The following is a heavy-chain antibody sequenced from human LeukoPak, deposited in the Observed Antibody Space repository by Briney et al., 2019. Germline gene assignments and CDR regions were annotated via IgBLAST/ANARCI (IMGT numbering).Heavy chain of an antibody. CDR3: TTSIEFYFDY. V-gene: IGHV3-15*01. J-gene: IGHJ4*02. Sequence: SGGSLRLSCAASGFTFSNAWMSWVRQAPGKGLEWVGRIKSKTDGGTTDYAAPVKGRFTISRDDSKNTLYLQMNSLKTEDTAVYCCTTSIEFYFDYWRQGTLVTVSS. CDR2: IKSKTDGGTT. D-gene: IGHD3-10*01. CDR1: GFTFSNAW.